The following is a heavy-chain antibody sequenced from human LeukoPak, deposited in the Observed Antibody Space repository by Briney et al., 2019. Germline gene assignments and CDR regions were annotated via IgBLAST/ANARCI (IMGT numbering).Heavy chain of an antibody. D-gene: IGHD6-19*01. CDR1: GFSFTKYW. CDR3: VRHEGSISGWPFDY. Sequence: GESLKISCKGSGFSFTKYWIGWVRQMPGKGLEWMGIMYPGDSEIRYSPSFQGQVTISADKSISTVYLQWSSLKASDTAMYYCVRHEGSISGWPFDYWGQGTLVTVSS. CDR2: MYPGDSEI. V-gene: IGHV5-51*01. J-gene: IGHJ4*02.